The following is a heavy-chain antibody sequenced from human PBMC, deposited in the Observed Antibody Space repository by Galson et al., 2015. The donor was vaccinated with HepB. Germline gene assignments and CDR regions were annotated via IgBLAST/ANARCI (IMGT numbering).Heavy chain of an antibody. J-gene: IGHJ6*02. CDR2: INHSGSA. CDR3: ARGPTWQVNYYYGLDV. V-gene: IGHV4-34*01. D-gene: IGHD5-12*01. Sequence: ETLSLTCAVYGGSFSGYYWTWIRQSPGKGLEWIGEINHSGSANYKSSLKSRVTISVDTSKNQFSLKVSSVTAADTAVFYCARGPTWQVNYYYGLDVWGQGTTVTVSS. CDR1: GGSFSGYY.